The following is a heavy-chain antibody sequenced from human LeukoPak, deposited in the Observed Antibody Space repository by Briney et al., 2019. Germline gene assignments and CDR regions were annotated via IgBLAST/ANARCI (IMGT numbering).Heavy chain of an antibody. CDR1: GFTVSSNY. CDR3: ARAIYGSGFYGMDV. V-gene: IGHV3-66*01. Sequence: GGSLRLSCAASGFTVSSNYMSWVRQAPGKGLEWVSVIYSGGSTYYADSVKGRFTVSRDNSKNTLYLQMNSLRAEDTAVYYCARAIYGSGFYGMDVWGQGTTVTVSS. CDR2: IYSGGST. D-gene: IGHD3-10*01. J-gene: IGHJ6*02.